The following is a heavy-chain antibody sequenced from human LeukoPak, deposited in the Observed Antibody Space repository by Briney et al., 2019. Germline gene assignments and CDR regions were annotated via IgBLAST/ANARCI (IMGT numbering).Heavy chain of an antibody. D-gene: IGHD2-8*02. CDR1: EFSISHYA. CDR3: SKAPLGACAGAVCYYLDV. V-gene: IGHV3-23*01. J-gene: IGHJ6*03. CDR2: DTSSTTST. Sequence: GGSLRLSCTASEFSISHYAMSWVRQAPGKGLEWVSADTSSTTSTYYASSVRGRFIISRDNSMNTLYLQMNSLRADDTAVYYCSKAPLGACAGAVCYYLDVWGKGTTVIVSS.